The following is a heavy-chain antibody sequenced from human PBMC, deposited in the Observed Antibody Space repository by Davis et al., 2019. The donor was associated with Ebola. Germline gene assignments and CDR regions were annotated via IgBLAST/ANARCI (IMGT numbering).Heavy chain of an antibody. CDR3: ARVGAVARYFDY. CDR2: ISAYNGNT. CDR1: GYSFTSYG. J-gene: IGHJ4*02. Sequence: GESLKISCKGSGYSFTSYGISWVRQAPGQGLEWMGWISAYNGNTNYAQKLQGRVTMTTDTSTSTAYMELRSLRSDDTAVYYCARVGAVARYFDYWGQGTLVTVSS. V-gene: IGHV1-18*04. D-gene: IGHD6-19*01.